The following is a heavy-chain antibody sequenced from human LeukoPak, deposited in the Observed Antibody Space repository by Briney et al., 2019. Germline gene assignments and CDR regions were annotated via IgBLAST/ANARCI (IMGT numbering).Heavy chain of an antibody. V-gene: IGHV5-51*01. D-gene: IGHD3-10*01. CDR2: TYPADSDT. J-gene: IGHJ4*02. CDR3: ARPYYDSGTYLD. CDR1: GYIFTSYW. Sequence: GESLKISCKAFGYIFTSYWIAWVRQMPGKGLEWMGITYPADSDTRYSPSFQGQVTISADKSIYTAYLQWSSLRASDTAIYYCARPYYDSGTYLDWGQGTRVTVSS.